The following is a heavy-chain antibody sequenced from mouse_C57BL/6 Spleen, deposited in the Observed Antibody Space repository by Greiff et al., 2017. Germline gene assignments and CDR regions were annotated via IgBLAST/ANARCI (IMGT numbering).Heavy chain of an antibody. Sequence: EVQRVESGGDLVKPGGSLKLSCAASGFTFSSYGMSWVRQTPDKRLEWVATISSGGSYTYYPDSVKGRFTISRDKAKNTRYLQMSSLKSEDTAMYYCARQTDDYDIFDYWGQGTTLTVSS. D-gene: IGHD2-4*01. CDR3: ARQTDDYDIFDY. CDR1: GFTFSSYG. CDR2: ISSGGSYT. V-gene: IGHV5-6*01. J-gene: IGHJ2*01.